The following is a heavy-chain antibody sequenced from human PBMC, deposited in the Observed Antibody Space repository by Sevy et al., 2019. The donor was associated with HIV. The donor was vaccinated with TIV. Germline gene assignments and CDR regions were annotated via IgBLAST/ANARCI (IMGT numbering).Heavy chain of an antibody. CDR3: ARGGGSDAFDI. V-gene: IGHV4-59*01. D-gene: IGHD1-26*01. Sequence: SETLSLTCTVSGGSISSYYWSWIRQPPGKGLEWIGYIYYSGSTNYNPSLKSRVTISVDTSKNQFSLKLSSVTAADTAVYYCARGGGSDAFDIWGQGTMVIVSS. CDR2: IYYSGST. J-gene: IGHJ3*02. CDR1: GGSISSYY.